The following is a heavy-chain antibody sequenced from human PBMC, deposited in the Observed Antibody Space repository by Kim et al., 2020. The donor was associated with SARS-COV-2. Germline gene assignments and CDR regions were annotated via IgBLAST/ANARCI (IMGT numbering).Heavy chain of an antibody. CDR3: ARDTGQLANPWYFDL. CDR2: IYSGGST. D-gene: IGHD6-13*01. CDR1: GFTVSSNY. Sequence: GGPLRLSCAASGFTVSSNYMSWVRQAPGKGLEWVSVIYSGGSTYYADSVKGRFTISRDNSKNTLYLQMNSLRAEDTAVYYCARDTGQLANPWYFDLWGRGTLVTVSS. J-gene: IGHJ2*01. V-gene: IGHV3-53*01.